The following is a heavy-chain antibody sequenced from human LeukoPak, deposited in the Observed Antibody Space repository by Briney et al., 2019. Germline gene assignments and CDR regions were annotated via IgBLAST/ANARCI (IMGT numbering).Heavy chain of an antibody. CDR1: GITLSNYG. CDR2: ISDSGGRT. V-gene: IGHV3-23*01. J-gene: IGHJ4*02. CDR3: AKRGVVIRVILVGFHKEAYYFDS. D-gene: IGHD3-22*01. Sequence: GGSLRLSCAVSGITLSNYGMSWVRQAPGKGLEWVAGISDSGGRTKYADSVKGRFTISRDNSKNTLYLQMNSMRAEDTAVYFCAKRGVVIRVILVGFHKEAYYFDSWGQGALVTVSS.